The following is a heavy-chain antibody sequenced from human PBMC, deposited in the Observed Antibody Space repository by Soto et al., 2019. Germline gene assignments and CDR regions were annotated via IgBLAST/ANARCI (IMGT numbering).Heavy chain of an antibody. V-gene: IGHV3-33*01. CDR2: IWYDGSNK. Sequence: GGSLILSCAASGFTFSSYGMHWVRQAPGKGLEWVAVIWYDGSNKYYADSVKGRFTISRDNSKSTLYLQMNSLRAEDTAVYYCARERVEYSSGLDAFDIWGQGTMVTVSS. D-gene: IGHD6-19*01. CDR1: GFTFSSYG. CDR3: ARERVEYSSGLDAFDI. J-gene: IGHJ3*02.